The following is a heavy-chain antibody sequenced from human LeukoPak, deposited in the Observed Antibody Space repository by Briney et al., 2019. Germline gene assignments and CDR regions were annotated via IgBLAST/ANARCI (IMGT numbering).Heavy chain of an antibody. CDR2: IYYSGST. Sequence: SENLSLTCTVSGGSISSYYWSWIRQPPGKGLEWIGYIYYSGSTNYNPSLKSRVTISVDTSKNQFSLKLSSVTAADTAVYYCARTMVRGVIILIPYYMDVWGKGTTVTVSS. D-gene: IGHD3-10*01. V-gene: IGHV4-59*01. J-gene: IGHJ6*03. CDR1: GGSISSYY. CDR3: ARTMVRGVIILIPYYMDV.